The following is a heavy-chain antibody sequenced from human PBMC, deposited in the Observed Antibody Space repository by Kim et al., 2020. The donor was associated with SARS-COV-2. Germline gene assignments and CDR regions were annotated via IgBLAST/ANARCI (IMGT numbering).Heavy chain of an antibody. CDR1: GYSFTSYW. V-gene: IGHV5-10-1*01. CDR3: ARHPTAPYHIAAAGWTSYGMDV. D-gene: IGHD6-13*01. J-gene: IGHJ6*02. Sequence: GESLKISCKGSGYSFTSYWISWVRQMPGKGLEWMGRIVPSDSYTNYSPSFQGHVTISADKSISTAYLQWSSLKASDTAMYYCARHPTAPYHIAAAGWTSYGMDVWGQGTTVTVSS. CDR2: IVPSDSYT.